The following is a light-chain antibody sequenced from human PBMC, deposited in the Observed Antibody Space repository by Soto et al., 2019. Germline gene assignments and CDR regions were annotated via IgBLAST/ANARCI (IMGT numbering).Light chain of an antibody. CDR1: SSDIGSYNL. V-gene: IGLV2-23*01. CDR2: EAS. Sequence: QSALTQPASVSGSPGQSITISCTGTSSDIGSYNLVSWYQQHPGIAPKFMIYEASKLPQGVSNRFSGSKSVNTASLTISGHQAEDEADYYCYSYPGGSHWVFGGGTKVTVL. CDR3: YSYPGGSHWV. J-gene: IGLJ3*02.